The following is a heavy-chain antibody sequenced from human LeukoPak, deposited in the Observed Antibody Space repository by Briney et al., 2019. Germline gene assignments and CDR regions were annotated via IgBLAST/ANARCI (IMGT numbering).Heavy chain of an antibody. CDR2: IKPDGSEK. J-gene: IGHJ4*02. CDR1: GFTFSSYW. Sequence: GGSLRLSCAASGFTFSSYWMSWVRQAPGKGLEWVANIKPDGSEKYYVDSVKGRFTISRDNAKKSVHLQMNSLRVEDTAVYYCARDKANYDYWGQGTLVTVSS. CDR3: ARDKANYDY. V-gene: IGHV3-7*01.